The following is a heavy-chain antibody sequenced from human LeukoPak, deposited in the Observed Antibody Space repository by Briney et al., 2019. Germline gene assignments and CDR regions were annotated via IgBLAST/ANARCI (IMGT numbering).Heavy chain of an antibody. V-gene: IGHV1-18*01. CDR2: ISAYNGNT. D-gene: IGHD6-19*01. CDR3: ARVKNGQWLVPHHFDY. CDR1: GYTFTNYG. Sequence: ASVKVSCKASGYTFTNYGISWVRQAPGQGLEWMGWISAYNGNTNYAQKLQGRVTMTTNTSTSTAYMELRSLRSGDTAVYYCARVKNGQWLVPHHFDYWGQGTLVTVSS. J-gene: IGHJ4*02.